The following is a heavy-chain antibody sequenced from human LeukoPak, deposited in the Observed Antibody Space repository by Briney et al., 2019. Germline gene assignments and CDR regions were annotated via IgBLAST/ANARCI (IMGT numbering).Heavy chain of an antibody. CDR3: ASRIAAAHGSDFDY. J-gene: IGHJ4*02. Sequence: SETLSLTCAVYGGSFSGYYWSWIRQPPGKGLEWIGEINHSGSTNYNPSLKSRVTISVDTSKNQFSLKLSSVTAAGTAVYYCASRIAAAHGSDFDYWGQGTLVTVSS. D-gene: IGHD6-13*01. CDR2: INHSGST. CDR1: GGSFSGYY. V-gene: IGHV4-34*01.